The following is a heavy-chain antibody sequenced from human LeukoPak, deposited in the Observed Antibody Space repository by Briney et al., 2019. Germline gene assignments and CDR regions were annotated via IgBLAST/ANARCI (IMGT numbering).Heavy chain of an antibody. J-gene: IGHJ6*02. CDR3: ARDGAAAGNYYYYGMDV. D-gene: IGHD6-13*01. CDR1: GGTFSSYA. CDR2: IIPIFGTA. V-gene: IGHV1-69*13. Sequence: ASVTVSCTASGGTFSSYAISWVRQAPGQGLEWMGGIIPIFGTANYAQKFQSRVTITADESTSTAYMELSSLRSEDTAVYYCARDGAAAGNYYYYGMDVWGQGTTVTVSS.